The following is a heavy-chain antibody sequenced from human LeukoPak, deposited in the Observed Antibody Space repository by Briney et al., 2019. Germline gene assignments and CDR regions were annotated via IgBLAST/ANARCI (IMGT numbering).Heavy chain of an antibody. Sequence: GGSLRLSCAASGFTFSDYYMSWIRQAPGKGLEWVSYISSSGSTIYYADSVKGRFTISRDNAKNSLYLQMNSLRAEDTAVYYCARTLRTYYDFWSGPTDAFDIWGQGTMVTVSS. D-gene: IGHD3-3*01. CDR3: ARTLRTYYDFWSGPTDAFDI. V-gene: IGHV3-11*04. CDR1: GFTFSDYY. J-gene: IGHJ3*02. CDR2: ISSSGSTI.